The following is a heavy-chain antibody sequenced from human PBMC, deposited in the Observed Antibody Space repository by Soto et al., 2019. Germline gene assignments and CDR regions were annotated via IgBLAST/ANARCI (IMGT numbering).Heavy chain of an antibody. Sequence: PSETLSLTCTVSGGSISSGGYYWSWIRQHPGKGLEWIGYIYYSGSTYYNPSLKSRVTISVDTSKNQFSLKLSSVTAADTAVYYCARSPGGIEARPSRRYFDYWGQGTLVTVSS. D-gene: IGHD6-6*01. CDR2: IYYSGST. V-gene: IGHV4-31*03. J-gene: IGHJ4*02. CDR3: ARSPGGIEARPSRRYFDY. CDR1: GGSISSGGYY.